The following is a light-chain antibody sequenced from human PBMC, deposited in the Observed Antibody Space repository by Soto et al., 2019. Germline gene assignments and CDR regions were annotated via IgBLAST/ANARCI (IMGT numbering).Light chain of an antibody. CDR2: KVS. Sequence: DVVMTQSPLSLPVTLGQPASISCRSSQSLVYSDGNTYLNWFQQRPGQSPTRLIYKVSNWESGVPDRFRCSGTGTDFTLKISRVEAEDVGVYSCMRGTHWPPWGTFGPGTKVDIK. J-gene: IGKJ3*01. CDR1: QSLVYSDGNTY. CDR3: MRGTHWPPWGT. V-gene: IGKV2D-30*01.